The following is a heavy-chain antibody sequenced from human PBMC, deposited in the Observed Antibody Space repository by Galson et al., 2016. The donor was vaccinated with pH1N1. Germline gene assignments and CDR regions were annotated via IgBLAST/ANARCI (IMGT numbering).Heavy chain of an antibody. CDR2: ISAYNGNT. CDR3: ARVRYYDSSGYYHEDY. Sequence: SVKVSCKASGYTFTNYGISWVRQAPGQGLEWMGWISAYNGNTNYAQKLQGRVTMTTDTSTSTAYMELGSLRSDDTAVYYCARVRYYDSSGYYHEDYWGQGTLVTVSS. V-gene: IGHV1-18*01. D-gene: IGHD3-22*01. CDR1: GYTFTNYG. J-gene: IGHJ4*02.